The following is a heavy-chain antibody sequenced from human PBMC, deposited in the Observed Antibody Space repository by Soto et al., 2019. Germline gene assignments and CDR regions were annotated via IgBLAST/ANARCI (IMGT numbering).Heavy chain of an antibody. Sequence: SVKVSCKASGGTFISYTISWVRQAPGQGLEWMGRIIPILGIANYAQKFQGRVTITADKSTSTAYMELSSVTAADTAVYYCARAARLDGKRIAAAGTNFDYWGQGTLVTVSS. CDR2: IIPILGIA. J-gene: IGHJ4*02. V-gene: IGHV1-69*02. D-gene: IGHD6-13*01. CDR1: GGTFISYT. CDR3: ARAARLDGKRIAAAGTNFDY.